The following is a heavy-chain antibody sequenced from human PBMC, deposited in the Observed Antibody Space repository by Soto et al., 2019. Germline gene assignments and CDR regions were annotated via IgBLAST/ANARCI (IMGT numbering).Heavy chain of an antibody. CDR2: ITSSGDST. Sequence: EVQLLESGGGLVQPGGSLRLSCAASGFRFSNYAMSWVGQAPGKGLEWVSSITSSGDSTYFADSVKGRFTISRDNSKNTLYLQLNSLRDEDTAVYYCTNGPLITGDSWGQGTLVTVSS. CDR3: TNGPLITGDS. V-gene: IGHV3-23*01. J-gene: IGHJ5*01. D-gene: IGHD3-16*01. CDR1: GFRFSNYA.